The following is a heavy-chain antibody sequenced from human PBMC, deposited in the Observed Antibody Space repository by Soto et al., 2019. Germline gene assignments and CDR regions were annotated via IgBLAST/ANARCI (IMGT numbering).Heavy chain of an antibody. CDR2: ITHSGST. V-gene: IGHV4-34*01. Sequence: QVQLQQWGAGLLKPSETLSLTCAVYGGSFSGYYWSWIRQPPGKGLEWMGEITHSGSTNYNPSLKSRVTISVDTSKNQFSLKLSSVTAADTAVYYCARVPLPIQLWRRYYFDYWGQGTLVTVSS. CDR3: ARVPLPIQLWRRYYFDY. J-gene: IGHJ4*02. CDR1: GGSFSGYY. D-gene: IGHD5-18*01.